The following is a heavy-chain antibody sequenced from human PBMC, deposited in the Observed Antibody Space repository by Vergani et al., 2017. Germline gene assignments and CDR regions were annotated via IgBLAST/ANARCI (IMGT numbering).Heavy chain of an antibody. J-gene: IGHJ6*03. CDR1: GFSFSSHA. CDR2: ISNDGSKK. CDR3: AKAGSVTSGSLQYNFYMDV. V-gene: IGHV3-30*18. D-gene: IGHD3-10*01. Sequence: QVHLVESGGGVVQPGRSLRLSCAASGFSFSSHAIHWVRQAPGKGLEWVAVISNDGSKKYYADSVKGRFTISRDNSKNTLDLQMNSLRTQDTAVYYCAKAGSVTSGSLQYNFYMDVWGKGTTVTVS.